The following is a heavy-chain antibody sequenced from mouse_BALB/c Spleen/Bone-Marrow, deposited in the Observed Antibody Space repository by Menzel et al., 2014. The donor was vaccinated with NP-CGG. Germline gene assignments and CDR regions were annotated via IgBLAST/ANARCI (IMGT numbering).Heavy chain of an antibody. J-gene: IGHJ4*01. D-gene: IGHD2-1*01. V-gene: IGHV1S41*01. CDR3: ARFPIYYGNYGAMDY. CDR1: GYTFTSYW. CDR2: IAPGSGST. Sequence: DLVKPGASVKLSCKASGYTFTSYWINRIKQRPGQGLEWIGRIAPGSGSTYYNEMFKGKATLTVDTSSSTDYIQLSSLSSEDSAVYFCARFPIYYGNYGAMDYWGQGTSVTVSS.